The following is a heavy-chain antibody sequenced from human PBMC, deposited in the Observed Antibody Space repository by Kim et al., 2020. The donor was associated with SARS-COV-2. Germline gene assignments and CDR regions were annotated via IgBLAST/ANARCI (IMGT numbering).Heavy chain of an antibody. V-gene: IGHV1-46*01. Sequence: ASVKVSCKASGYTFTSYYMHWVRQAPGQGLEWMGIINPSGGSTSYAQKFQGRVTMTRDTSTSTVYMELSSLRSEDTAVYYCARDLNWNFPPDAFDIWGQGTMVTVSS. CDR1: GYTFTSYY. D-gene: IGHD1-7*01. CDR3: ARDLNWNFPPDAFDI. CDR2: INPSGGST. J-gene: IGHJ3*02.